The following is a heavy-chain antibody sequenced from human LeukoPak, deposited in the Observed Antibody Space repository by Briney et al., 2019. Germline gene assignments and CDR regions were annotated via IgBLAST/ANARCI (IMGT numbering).Heavy chain of an antibody. CDR2: IYTRGNT. D-gene: IGHD6-13*01. V-gene: IGHV4-4*07. CDR1: GGSINTFY. CDR3: ARVTWLSAAGTEGNFDY. Sequence: SETLSLTCTVFGGSINTFYWSWIRQPGGKGLDWIGRIYTRGNTNYNPSLKSRVTMSVDTSKNQFSLKVSSVTAADTAVYYCARVTWLSAAGTEGNFDYWGQGTLVTVSS. J-gene: IGHJ4*02.